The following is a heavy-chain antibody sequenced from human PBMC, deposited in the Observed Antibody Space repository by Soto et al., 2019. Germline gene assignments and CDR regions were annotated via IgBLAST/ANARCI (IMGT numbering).Heavy chain of an antibody. CDR1: GGSISGYY. CDR3: ARTPDR. J-gene: IGHJ5*02. CDR2: IDYYGST. V-gene: IGHV4-59*12. Sequence: PSETLSLTCTVSGGSISGYYWSWIRQPPGKRLEWIGYIDYYGSTNYNPSLKSRVTISVDRSKNQFSLKLSSVTAADTAVYYCARTPDRWGQGTLVTVSS.